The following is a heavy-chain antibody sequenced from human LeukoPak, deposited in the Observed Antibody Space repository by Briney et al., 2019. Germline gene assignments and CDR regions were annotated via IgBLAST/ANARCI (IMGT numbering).Heavy chain of an antibody. CDR3: ARGVNWIDPALFDY. J-gene: IGHJ4*02. CDR2: INTDGRGT. CDR1: GFTFSTYW. V-gene: IGHV3-74*01. Sequence: AGSLSLSSAASGFTFSTYWMHWVRQAPGKGLVWVSRINTDGRGTNYADSVKGRFTISRDNAKNTLYLQMNSLRAEDTAVYYCARGVNWIDPALFDYWGQGTL. D-gene: IGHD1-1*01.